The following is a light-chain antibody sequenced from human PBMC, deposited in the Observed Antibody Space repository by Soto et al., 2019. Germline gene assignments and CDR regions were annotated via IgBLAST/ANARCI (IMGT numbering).Light chain of an antibody. CDR3: SSYTSSSTPYV. CDR2: EVS. V-gene: IGLV2-14*01. J-gene: IGLJ1*01. CDR1: SSDVGGYNY. Sequence: QSALTQPASVSASPGQSIPISCTATSSDVGGYNYVSWYQQHPGKAPKLMIYEVSNRPSGVSNRFSGSKSGNTASLTISGLQAEDEADYYCSSYTSSSTPYVFGTGTKVTVL.